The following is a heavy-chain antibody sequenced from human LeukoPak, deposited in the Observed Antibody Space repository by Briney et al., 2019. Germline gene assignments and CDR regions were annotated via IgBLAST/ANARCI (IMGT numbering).Heavy chain of an antibody. CDR1: GFTFSSYW. J-gene: IGHJ6*04. CDR3: ASWRFDQYYYDSSGRHPMDV. CDR2: INSDGSST. D-gene: IGHD3-22*01. Sequence: PGGSLRLSCAASGFTFSSYWMHWVRQAPGKGLVWVTRINSDGSSTSYADSVKGRFTISRDNAKNTLYLQMNSLRAEDTAVYYCASWRFDQYYYDSSGRHPMDVWGKGTTVTISS. V-gene: IGHV3-74*01.